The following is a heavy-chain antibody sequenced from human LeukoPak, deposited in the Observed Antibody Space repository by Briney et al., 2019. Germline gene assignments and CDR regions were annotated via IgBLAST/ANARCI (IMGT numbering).Heavy chain of an antibody. CDR2: KWNDGSRE. CDR1: GFTFSNYG. D-gene: IGHD3-10*01. J-gene: IGHJ4*02. CDR3: ARRGSGSSFFDY. V-gene: IGHV3-33*01. Sequence: PGGSLRLSCAASGFTFSNYGMHWVRQAPGKGLEWVAVKWNDGSREYYSDSVEGRFTISRDNSKDTLYLQMDSLRVEDTAVYYCARRGSGSSFFDYWGQGTLVTVSS.